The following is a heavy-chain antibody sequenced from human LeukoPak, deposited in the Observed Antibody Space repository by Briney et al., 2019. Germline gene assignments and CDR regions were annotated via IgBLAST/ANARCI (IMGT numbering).Heavy chain of an antibody. J-gene: IGHJ6*04. CDR2: ISSSSSTI. CDR3: AELGITMIGGV. Sequence: GGSLRLSCAASGFTFSTYSMNWVRQAPGKGLQWVSYISSSSSTIYYADSVKGRFTISRDNAKNSLYLQMNSLRAEDAAVYYCAELGITMIGGVWGKGTTVTISS. V-gene: IGHV3-48*04. D-gene: IGHD3-10*02. CDR1: GFTFSTYS.